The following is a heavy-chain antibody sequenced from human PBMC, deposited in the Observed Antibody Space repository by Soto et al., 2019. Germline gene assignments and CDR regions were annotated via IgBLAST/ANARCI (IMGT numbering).Heavy chain of an antibody. V-gene: IGHV3-23*01. CDR1: GFSFSIYA. Sequence: GGSLRLSCAASGFSFSIYAMNWVRQAPGKGLEWVSGISGGGGSTYHADSVKGRFTISRDNSKNTLYLQMNSLRDDDTAVYYCARPSSGWENWFDPWGQGTLVTVSS. D-gene: IGHD6-19*01. J-gene: IGHJ5*02. CDR3: ARPSSGWENWFDP. CDR2: ISGGGGST.